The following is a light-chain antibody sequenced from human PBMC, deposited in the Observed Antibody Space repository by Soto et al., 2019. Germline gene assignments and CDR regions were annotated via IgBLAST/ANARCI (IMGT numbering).Light chain of an antibody. CDR1: QSLVHKDGNTY. Sequence: DMVVTQTPLSSPVALGQAASISCRSIQSLVHKDGNTYLSWFQQRPGQPPRLLIYKVSVRFSGVPDRFSGSGAGTDFTLTISRVETEDVGVCYCMQATQSPWTFGQGTRWIS. V-gene: IGKV2-24*01. CDR3: MQATQSPWT. CDR2: KVS. J-gene: IGKJ1*01.